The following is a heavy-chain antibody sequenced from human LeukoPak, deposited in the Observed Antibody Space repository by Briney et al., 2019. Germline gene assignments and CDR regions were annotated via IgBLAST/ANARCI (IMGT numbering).Heavy chain of an antibody. CDR2: INHSGSS. D-gene: IGHD4-17*01. Sequence: PSETLSLTCAVYGGSFSHYYWTWIRQPPGKGLEWIAEINHSGSSKYNPSLRSRVTISVDTSKNEFSLKLRSVTAADTAVYYCARLHDYGDYYADYWGQGTLVTVSS. J-gene: IGHJ4*02. V-gene: IGHV4-34*01. CDR1: GGSFSHYY. CDR3: ARLHDYGDYYADY.